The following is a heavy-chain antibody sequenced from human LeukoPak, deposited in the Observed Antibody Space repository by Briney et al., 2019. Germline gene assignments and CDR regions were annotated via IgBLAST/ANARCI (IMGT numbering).Heavy chain of an antibody. J-gene: IGHJ4*02. CDR3: ARDHRTRGAGFRY. Sequence: GASVKVSCKASGYSFTDYYINWVRQAPGQGLEWMGWINPNSGGTNYAQKFQGRVTMTRDTSISTAYMELSRLRSDDTAVYYCARDHRTRGAGFRYWGQGTLVTVSS. CDR1: GYSFTDYY. V-gene: IGHV1-2*02. CDR2: INPNSGGT. D-gene: IGHD1-26*01.